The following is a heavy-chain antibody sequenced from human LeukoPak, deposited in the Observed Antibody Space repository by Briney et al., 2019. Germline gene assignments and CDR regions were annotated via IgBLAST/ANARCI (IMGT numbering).Heavy chain of an antibody. Sequence: PGGSLRLSCAASGFTFSSYAMHWVRQAPGKGLEYVSAISSNGGSTYYANSVKGRFTISRDNSKNTLYLQMGSLRAEDTAVYYCARDPTTNDDFAFDIWGQGTMVTVSS. CDR1: GFTFSSYA. V-gene: IGHV3-64*01. D-gene: IGHD4-17*01. CDR3: ARDPTTNDDFAFDI. J-gene: IGHJ3*02. CDR2: ISSNGGST.